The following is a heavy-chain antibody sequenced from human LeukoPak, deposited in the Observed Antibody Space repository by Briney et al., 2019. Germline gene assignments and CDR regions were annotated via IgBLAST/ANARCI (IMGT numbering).Heavy chain of an antibody. J-gene: IGHJ6*02. D-gene: IGHD1-26*01. Sequence: SETLSLTCTVSGGSISSYYWNWIRQSPGKGLEWIGYIPYSGSTFSNPSLQSRVTMSVDTSKSQFSLQLSSVTAADTAVYYCARSDGVGAGYYYYGVDVWGLGTTVTVSS. V-gene: IGHV4-59*01. CDR1: GGSISSYY. CDR2: IPYSGST. CDR3: ARSDGVGAGYYYYGVDV.